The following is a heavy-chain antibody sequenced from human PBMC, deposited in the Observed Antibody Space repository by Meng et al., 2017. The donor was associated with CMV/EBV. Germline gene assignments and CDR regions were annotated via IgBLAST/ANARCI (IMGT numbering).Heavy chain of an antibody. V-gene: IGHV1-18*01. D-gene: IGHD3-9*01. Sequence: VHLVQCXAEVKMPGAXVKVSCKASXYTFTSYGISWVRQAPGQGLEWMGWISAYNGNTNYAQKLQGRVTMTTDTSTSTAYMELRSLRSDDTAVYYCATDILTHFDYWGQGTLVTVSS. CDR1: XYTFTSYG. CDR2: ISAYNGNT. J-gene: IGHJ4*02. CDR3: ATDILTHFDY.